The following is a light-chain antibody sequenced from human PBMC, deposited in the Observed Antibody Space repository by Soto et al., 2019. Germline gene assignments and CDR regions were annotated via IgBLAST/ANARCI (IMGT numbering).Light chain of an antibody. CDR2: DVS. CDR1: QDISNY. V-gene: IGKV1-33*01. J-gene: IGKJ3*01. CDR3: QQYDKLLPRFT. Sequence: DIQMTQSPSSLSASVGDRVTITCQASQDISNYLNWYQQKPGKAPKLLLYDVSNLETGVPSSFSGSGSGTDSPFTISSLQFEDIATDYCQQYDKLLPRFTFGSGNQVDSK.